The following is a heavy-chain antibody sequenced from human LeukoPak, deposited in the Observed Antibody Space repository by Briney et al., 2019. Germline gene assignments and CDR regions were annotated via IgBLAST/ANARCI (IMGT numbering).Heavy chain of an antibody. Sequence: GGSLRLSCAASGFTFDDYGMSWVRQAPGKGLEWVSGINWNGGSTGYADSVKGRFTVSRDNAKNTLYLQMNSVRAEDTAVYYCARSSFPYYFDYWGQGTLVTVSS. J-gene: IGHJ4*02. V-gene: IGHV3-20*04. D-gene: IGHD3-16*01. CDR1: GFTFDDYG. CDR2: INWNGGST. CDR3: ARSSFPYYFDY.